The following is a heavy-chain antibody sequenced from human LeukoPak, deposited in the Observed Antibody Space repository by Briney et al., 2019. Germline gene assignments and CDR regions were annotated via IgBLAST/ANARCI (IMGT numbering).Heavy chain of an antibody. CDR2: ISSSGSTI. CDR1: GFTFSDYY. CDR3: AREVSRGTYYIDY. V-gene: IGHV3-11*01. D-gene: IGHD5/OR15-5a*01. J-gene: IGHJ4*02. Sequence: PGGSLRLSCAASGFTFSDYYMSWIRQAPGKGLEWVSYISSSGSTIYYADSVKGRFTISRDNAKNSLYLQMNSLRAEDTAVYYCAREVSRGTYYIDYWGQGTLVTVSS.